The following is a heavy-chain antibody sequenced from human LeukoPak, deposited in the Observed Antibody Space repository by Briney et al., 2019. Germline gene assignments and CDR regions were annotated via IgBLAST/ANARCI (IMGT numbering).Heavy chain of an antibody. D-gene: IGHD3-3*01. CDR3: ARSGYDFWSGYRWSWFDP. CDR2: ISSSSSYI. CDR1: GFTFSSYS. V-gene: IGHV3-21*01. Sequence: GGSLRLSCAASGFTFSSYSMNWVRQAPGKGLEWVSSISSSSSYIYYADSVKGRFTISRDNAKNSLYLQMNSLRAEDTAVYYCARSGYDFWSGYRWSWFDPWGQGTLVTVSS. J-gene: IGHJ5*02.